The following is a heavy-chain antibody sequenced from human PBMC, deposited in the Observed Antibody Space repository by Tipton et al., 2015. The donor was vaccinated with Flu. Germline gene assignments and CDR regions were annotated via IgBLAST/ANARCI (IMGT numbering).Heavy chain of an antibody. CDR2: IYHSGTT. D-gene: IGHD3-22*01. J-gene: IGHJ3*01. Sequence: GLVKPSGTLSLTCAVSGGSISIDNWWSWVRQPPGKGPEWIGEIYHSGTTNYNPSLKSRVTISIDKPKNQFSLKLSSVTAADTAVYYCVRGGGRITVIIVVIHDAFDVWGPGAMVTVSS. CDR1: GGSISIDNW. CDR3: VRGGGRITVIIVVIHDAFDV. V-gene: IGHV4-4*02.